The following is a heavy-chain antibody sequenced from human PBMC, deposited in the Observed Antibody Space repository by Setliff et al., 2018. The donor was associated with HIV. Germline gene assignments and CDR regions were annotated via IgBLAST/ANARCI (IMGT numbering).Heavy chain of an antibody. Sequence: ASVKVSCKASGYIFTDYYIHWVRQAPGQGLEWMGWINPNGGYTNYAQKFLGRVTTTRDTSFTTAYLELSRLGSDDTAVYYCAADNYNCNSFDSWGQGSLVTVSS. CDR2: INPNGGYT. CDR1: GYIFTDYY. J-gene: IGHJ4*02. CDR3: AADNYNCNSFDS. V-gene: IGHV1-2*02. D-gene: IGHD3-3*01.